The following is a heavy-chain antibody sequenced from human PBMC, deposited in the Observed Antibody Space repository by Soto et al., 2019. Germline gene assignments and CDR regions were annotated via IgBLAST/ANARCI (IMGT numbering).Heavy chain of an antibody. Sequence: QVQLVQSGAEVKKPGSSVKVSCKASGGTFSSYAISWVRQAPGQGLEWMGGIIPIFGTANYAQKFQGRVTITADESTSTAYMELSSLRSEDTAVYYCVRGHPTYDLQGKYAFDIWGQGTMVTVSS. CDR1: GGTFSSYA. CDR3: VRGHPTYDLQGKYAFDI. J-gene: IGHJ3*02. D-gene: IGHD3-16*01. CDR2: IIPIFGTA. V-gene: IGHV1-69*01.